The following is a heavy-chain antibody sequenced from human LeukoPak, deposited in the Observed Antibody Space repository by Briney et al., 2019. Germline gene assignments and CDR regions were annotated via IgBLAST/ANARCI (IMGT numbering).Heavy chain of an antibody. Sequence: SETLSLTCTVSGGSVSSYYWSWIRQPPGKGLEWIEYIYHSGSTYYNPSLKSRVTISVDRSKNQFSLKLSSVTAADTAVYYCARDKAIFGVGPGAFDIWGQGTMFTVSS. CDR2: IYHSGST. CDR3: ARDKAIFGVGPGAFDI. D-gene: IGHD3-3*01. CDR1: GGSVSSYY. J-gene: IGHJ3*02. V-gene: IGHV4-59*02.